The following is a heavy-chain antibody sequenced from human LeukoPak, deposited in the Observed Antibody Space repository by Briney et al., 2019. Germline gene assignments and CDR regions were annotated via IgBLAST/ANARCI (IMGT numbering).Heavy chain of an antibody. CDR3: AIPGVSDY. Sequence: SETLSLTCTVSGGSISSSSYYWGWIRQPPGKGLEWIGSIYYSGSTYYNPSLKSRVTISVDTSKNQSSLKLSSVTAADTAVYYCAIPGVSDYWGQGTLVTVSS. V-gene: IGHV4-39*07. CDR1: GGSISSSSYY. CDR2: IYYSGST. J-gene: IGHJ4*02.